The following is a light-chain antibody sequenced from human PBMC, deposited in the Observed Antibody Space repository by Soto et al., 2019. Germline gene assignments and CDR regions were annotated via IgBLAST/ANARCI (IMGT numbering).Light chain of an antibody. CDR3: QQYNNWPPIT. Sequence: EIVLTQSPATLSLSPGERATLSCRASQSVSSNLAWYQQKPGQAPSLLIYGASTRATGIPARFSGSGSGTEFTLTISSLQSEDFAVYYCQQYNNWPPITFGQGTRLEIK. CDR2: GAS. V-gene: IGKV3-15*01. J-gene: IGKJ5*01. CDR1: QSVSSN.